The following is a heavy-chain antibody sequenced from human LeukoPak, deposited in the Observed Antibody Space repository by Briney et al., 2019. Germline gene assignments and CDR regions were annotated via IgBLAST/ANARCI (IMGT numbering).Heavy chain of an antibody. CDR3: AAPGATVVTSAFDI. CDR1: GYTFTSYD. J-gene: IGHJ3*02. CDR2: MNPNSGNT. Sequence: GASVKVSCKAPGYTFTSYDINWVRQATGQGLEWMGWMNPNSGNTGYAQKFQGRVTMTRNTSISTAYMELSSLRSEDTAVYYCAAPGATVVTSAFDIWGQGTMVTVSS. V-gene: IGHV1-8*01. D-gene: IGHD4-23*01.